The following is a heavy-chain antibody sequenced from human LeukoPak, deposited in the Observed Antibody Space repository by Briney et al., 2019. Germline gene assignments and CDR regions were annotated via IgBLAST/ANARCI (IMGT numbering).Heavy chain of an antibody. J-gene: IGHJ4*02. CDR1: GYMFTDYY. V-gene: IGHV1-2*02. CDR2: INPNSGGT. D-gene: IGHD6-19*01. Sequence: GASVKVSCKASGYMFTDYYMHWVRQAPGQGLEWMGWINPNSGGTNYAQKFQGRVTMTRDTSISTAYMELSRLRSDDTAVYSCARAYSSGWYYYFDYWGQGALVTVSS. CDR3: ARAYSSGWYYYFDY.